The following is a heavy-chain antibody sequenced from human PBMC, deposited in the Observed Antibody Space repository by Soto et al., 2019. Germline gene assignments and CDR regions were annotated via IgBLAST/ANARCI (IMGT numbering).Heavy chain of an antibody. Sequence: SETLSLTCTLSGASVNSANYYWSWIRQPPGKGLEWIGFIHYSGSTKYNPSLKSRVTISLDTSKNQISLNLTSVTAADTAVYYCTRDTRGYYPPYWGQGTLVTVYS. CDR3: TRDTRGYYPPY. J-gene: IGHJ4*02. CDR2: IHYSGST. CDR1: GASVNSANYY. D-gene: IGHD3-22*01. V-gene: IGHV4-61*01.